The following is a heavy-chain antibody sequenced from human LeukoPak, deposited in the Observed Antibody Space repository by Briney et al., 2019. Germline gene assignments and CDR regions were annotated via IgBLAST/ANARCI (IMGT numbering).Heavy chain of an antibody. D-gene: IGHD4-11*01. CDR3: TRVEETATTAAIIRKYSYYYYYMDV. J-gene: IGHJ6*03. V-gene: IGHV3-20*04. Sequence: GGSLRLSCAASGFTFDDYGMSWVRQAPGKGLEWVSGINWNGGSTGYADSVKGRFTISRDNAKNSLNLQMNSLRAEDTAVYYCTRVEETATTAAIIRKYSYYYYYMDVWGKGNTVTVSS. CDR2: INWNGGST. CDR1: GFTFDDYG.